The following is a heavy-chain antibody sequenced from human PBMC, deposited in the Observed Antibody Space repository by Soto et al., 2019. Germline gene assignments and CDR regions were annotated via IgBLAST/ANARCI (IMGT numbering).Heavy chain of an antibody. V-gene: IGHV1-69*13. CDR2: IIPIFGTA. Sequence: GASVKVSCKASGGTFSSYAISWVRQAPGQGLEWMGGIIPIFGTANYAQKFQGRVTITADESTSTAHMELSSLRSEDTAVYYCARGDIVVVPAAIHYYYYYGMDVWGQGTTVTVSS. CDR3: ARGDIVVVPAAIHYYYYYGMDV. CDR1: GGTFSSYA. J-gene: IGHJ6*02. D-gene: IGHD2-2*01.